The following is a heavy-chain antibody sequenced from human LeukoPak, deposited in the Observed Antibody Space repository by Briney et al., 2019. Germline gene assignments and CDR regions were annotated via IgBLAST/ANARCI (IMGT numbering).Heavy chain of an antibody. Sequence: GGSLRLSCAVSGITLSNYGMTWVRQAPGKGLEWVAGISDTGGRTNYAAAVKGRFTISRDNPKNTLYLQMNSLRAEDTAVYFCAKRGVVIRVILVGFHKEAYYFDSWGQGALVTVSS. J-gene: IGHJ4*02. CDR1: GITLSNYG. D-gene: IGHD3-22*01. V-gene: IGHV3-23*01. CDR2: ISDTGGRT. CDR3: AKRGVVIRVILVGFHKEAYYFDS.